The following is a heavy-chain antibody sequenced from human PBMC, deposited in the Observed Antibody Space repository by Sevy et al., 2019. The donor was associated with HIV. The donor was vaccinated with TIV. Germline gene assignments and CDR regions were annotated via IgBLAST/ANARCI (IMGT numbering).Heavy chain of an antibody. CDR3: VGPKLTYMNCWHYLDY. V-gene: IGHV4-39*01. CDR2: INYSGIT. D-gene: IGHD2-21*02. Sequence: SETLSLTCTVSGASIRSSGYYWGWIRQPPGKGLEWIASINYSGITFHNPSLKSRVTIATDTSKNQFSLRLSSVTAADSSIYFCVGPKLTYMNCWHYLDYWGQGTVVTVSS. CDR1: GASIRSSGYY. J-gene: IGHJ4*02.